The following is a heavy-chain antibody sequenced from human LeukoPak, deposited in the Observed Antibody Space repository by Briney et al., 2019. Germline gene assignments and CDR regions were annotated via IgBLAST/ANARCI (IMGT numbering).Heavy chain of an antibody. CDR3: ARLGGYSGYDLDY. D-gene: IGHD5-12*01. CDR1: GGSISSGSYY. J-gene: IGHJ4*02. V-gene: IGHV4-61*02. Sequence: SETLSLTCTVSGGSISSGSYYWSWIRQPAGKGLERIGRIYTSGSTNYNPSLKSRVTISLDTSKNQFSLKLTSVTAADTAVYYCARLGGYSGYDLDYWGQGTLVTVSS. CDR2: IYTSGST.